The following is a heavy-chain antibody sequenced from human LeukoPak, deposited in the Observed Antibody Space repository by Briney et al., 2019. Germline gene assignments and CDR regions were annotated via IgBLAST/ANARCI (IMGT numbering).Heavy chain of an antibody. J-gene: IGHJ4*02. D-gene: IGHD1-26*01. CDR1: GFTVSSNY. CDR2: ISSSGSTI. Sequence: GGSLRLSCAASGFTVSSNYMSWVRQAPGKGLEWVSYISSSGSTIYYADSVKGRFTISRDNAKNTLYLQMSSLTAKDTAVYYCAKDRSIGTYYTFDSWGQGTLVTVSS. V-gene: IGHV3-11*01. CDR3: AKDRSIGTYYTFDS.